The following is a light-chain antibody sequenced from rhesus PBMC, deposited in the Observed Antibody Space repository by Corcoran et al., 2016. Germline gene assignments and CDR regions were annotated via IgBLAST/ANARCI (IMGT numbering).Light chain of an antibody. CDR2: AVS. Sequence: DIVMTQTPVSLSVTPGEPASISCRSSQSLLYSNGYTFLHSYLQKPGHFPQLLFYAVSNRASGVPDRFSGIGSGTDFTLKISRVEAEDVGIYYCAQTLQTPLTFGGGSKVELK. CDR3: AQTLQTPLT. V-gene: IGKV2-78*01. J-gene: IGKJ4*01. CDR1: QSLLYSNGYTF.